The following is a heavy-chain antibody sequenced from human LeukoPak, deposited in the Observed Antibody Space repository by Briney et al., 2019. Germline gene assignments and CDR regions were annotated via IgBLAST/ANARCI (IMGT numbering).Heavy chain of an antibody. J-gene: IGHJ4*02. CDR2: INHSGST. V-gene: IGHV4-59*01. D-gene: IGHD3-3*01. CDR3: ARDLGESIFGVVIISFDY. Sequence: PSETLSLTCTVSGGSISSYYWSWIRQPPGKGLEWIGEINHSGSTNYNPSLKSRVTISVDTSKNQFSLKLSSVTAADTAVYYCARDLGESIFGVVIISFDYWGQGTLVTVSS. CDR1: GGSISSYY.